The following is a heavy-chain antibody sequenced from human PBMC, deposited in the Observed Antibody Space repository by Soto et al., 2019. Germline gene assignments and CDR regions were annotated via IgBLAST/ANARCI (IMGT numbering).Heavy chain of an antibody. D-gene: IGHD6-13*01. J-gene: IGHJ4*02. Sequence: GGSLRLSCAASEFTFSSYWMGWVRQLPGGGLEWVANIKQDGSEISYMDSMEGRFTISRDNAKNSLYLQMNSLRAEDTAVYYCAAWPRSSWFDYWGQGTLVTVSS. CDR1: EFTFSSYW. CDR3: AAWPRSSWFDY. CDR2: IKQDGSEI. V-gene: IGHV3-7*05.